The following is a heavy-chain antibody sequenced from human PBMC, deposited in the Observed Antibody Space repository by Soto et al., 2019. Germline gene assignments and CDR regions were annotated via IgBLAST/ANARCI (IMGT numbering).Heavy chain of an antibody. D-gene: IGHD5-12*01. CDR1: GGSFSGYY. CDR3: ARDPVATITGPKNYLFDY. V-gene: IGHV4-34*01. Sequence: SETLSLTCAVYGGSFSGYYWSWIRQPPGKGLEWIGEINHSGSTNYNPSLKSRVTISVDTSKNQFSLKLSSVTAADTAVYYCARDPVATITGPKNYLFDYWGQGTLVTVSS. CDR2: INHSGST. J-gene: IGHJ4*02.